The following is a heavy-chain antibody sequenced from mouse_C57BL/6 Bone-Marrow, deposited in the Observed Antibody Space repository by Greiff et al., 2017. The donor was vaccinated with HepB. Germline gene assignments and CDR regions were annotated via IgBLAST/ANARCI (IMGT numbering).Heavy chain of an antibody. Sequence: EVQGVESGGGLVKPGGSLKLSCAASGFTFSDYGMHWVRQAPEKGLEWVAYISSGSSTIYYADTVKSRFTISRDNAKNTLFLQMTSLRSEDTAMYYCARQGYYYGSSYWYFDVWGTGTTVTVSS. D-gene: IGHD1-1*01. CDR2: ISSGSSTI. CDR1: GFTFSDYG. J-gene: IGHJ1*03. V-gene: IGHV5-17*01. CDR3: ARQGYYYGSSYWYFDV.